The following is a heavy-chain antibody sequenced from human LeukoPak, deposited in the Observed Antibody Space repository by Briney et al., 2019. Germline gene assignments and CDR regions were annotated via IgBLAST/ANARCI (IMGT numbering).Heavy chain of an antibody. CDR2: ISYDGSNK. CDR1: GFTFSSYG. CDR3: AKDLSGSGSH. J-gene: IGHJ4*02. V-gene: IGHV3-30*18. D-gene: IGHD3-10*01. Sequence: GRSLRLSCAASGFTFSSYGMHWVRQAPGKGLEWVAVISYDGSNKYYADSVKGRFTISRDNSKNTLYLQMNSLRAGDTAVYYCAKDLSGSGSHWGQGTLVTVSS.